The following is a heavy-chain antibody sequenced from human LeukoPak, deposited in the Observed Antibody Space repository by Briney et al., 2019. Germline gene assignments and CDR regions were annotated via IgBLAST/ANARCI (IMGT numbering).Heavy chain of an antibody. D-gene: IGHD2-8*01. J-gene: IGHJ4*02. Sequence: GGSLRLSCAASGFTVSSNYISWVRQAPGKGLEWVSVIYSGGGTNYADSVKGRFTISRDNSKNTVSLQMNSLRPEDTAVYYCAKEPPFDRTMVYYFDYWGQGTLVTVSS. CDR2: IYSGGGT. CDR1: GFTVSSNY. V-gene: IGHV3-53*05. CDR3: AKEPPFDRTMVYYFDY.